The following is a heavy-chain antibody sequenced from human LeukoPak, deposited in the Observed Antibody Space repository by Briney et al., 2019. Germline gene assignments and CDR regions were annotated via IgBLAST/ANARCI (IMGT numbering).Heavy chain of an antibody. D-gene: IGHD3-22*01. Sequence: ETLSLTCAVYGGSFSGYYWSWVRQAPGKGLEWVSAISGSGGSTYYADSVKGRFTISRDNSKNTLYLQMNSLRAEDTAVYYCAKVLIRYYDSSGLAYWGQGTLVTVSS. CDR3: AKVLIRYYDSSGLAY. V-gene: IGHV3-23*01. J-gene: IGHJ4*02. CDR2: ISGSGGST. CDR1: GGSFSGYY.